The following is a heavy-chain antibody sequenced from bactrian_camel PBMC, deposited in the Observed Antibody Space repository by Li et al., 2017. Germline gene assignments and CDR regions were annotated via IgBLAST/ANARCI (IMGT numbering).Heavy chain of an antibody. CDR2: FDPDGST. V-gene: IGHV3S26*01. CDR3: AARGNGRTYCRGSWRADMNY. J-gene: IGHJ4*01. D-gene: IGHD2*01. CDR1: GSNYRRYC. Sequence: HVQLVESGGGSVQAGGPLRLSCAASGSNYRRYCMTWFRQAPGKEREGVAVFDPDGSTNYADSVKGRFTISRDNAKSALYLQMNSLKLEDTATYYCAARGNGRTYCRGSWRADMNYWGQGTQVTVS.